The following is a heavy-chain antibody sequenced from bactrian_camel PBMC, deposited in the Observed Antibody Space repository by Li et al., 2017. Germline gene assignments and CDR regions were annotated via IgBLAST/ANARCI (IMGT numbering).Heavy chain of an antibody. D-gene: IGHD6*01. CDR2: TYTLYDST. CDR3: AAGWNAGSWYQDFGY. J-gene: IGHJ6*01. CDR1: ISMGFEATA. Sequence: QVQLVESGGGSAQAGGSLRLSCAVSISMGFEATAFTGWFRQAPGKEREGVASTYTLYDSTTYTDSVKGRFTISRDNAKNTLFLQMNSLKPEDTAMFYCAAGWNAGSWYQDFGYWGQGTQVTVS. V-gene: IGHV3S54*01.